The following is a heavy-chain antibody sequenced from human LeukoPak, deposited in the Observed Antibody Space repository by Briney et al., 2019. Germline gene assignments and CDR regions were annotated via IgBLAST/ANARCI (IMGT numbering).Heavy chain of an antibody. V-gene: IGHV4-59*01. CDR2: IYYSGST. CDR3: ARVGAPYSSSWYFSL. CDR1: GGSISSYY. J-gene: IGHJ4*02. D-gene: IGHD6-13*01. Sequence: SETLSLTCTVSGGSISSYYWSWIRQPPGKGLEWIGYIYYSGSTNYNPSLKSRVTISVDTSKNQFSLKLSSVTAAYTAVYYCARVGAPYSSSWYFSLWGQGTLVTVSS.